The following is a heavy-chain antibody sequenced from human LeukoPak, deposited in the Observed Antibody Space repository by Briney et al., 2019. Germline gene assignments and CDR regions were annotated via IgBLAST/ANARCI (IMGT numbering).Heavy chain of an antibody. Sequence: SETPSLTCTVSGGSISSSSYYWGWIRQPPGKGLEWIGSIYYSGSTYYNPSLKSRVTISVDTSKNQFSLKLSSVTAADTAVYYCARPDYGPYSSSRYWGQGTLVTVSS. CDR2: IYYSGST. CDR1: GGSISSSSYY. CDR3: ARPDYGPYSSSRY. V-gene: IGHV4-39*01. D-gene: IGHD6-6*01. J-gene: IGHJ4*02.